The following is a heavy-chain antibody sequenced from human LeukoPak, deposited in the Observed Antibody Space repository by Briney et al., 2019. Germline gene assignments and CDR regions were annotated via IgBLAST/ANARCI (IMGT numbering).Heavy chain of an antibody. CDR3: ARGMSADYDYNWFDP. J-gene: IGHJ5*02. V-gene: IGHV3-23*01. CDR1: GFTFSSYA. D-gene: IGHD5-12*01. Sequence: GGSLRLSCAASGFTFSSYAMNWVRQAPGKGLKWVSGFRGSGVATFYADSVKGRFTISRDNSKNTLYLQMNSLRAEDTAVYFCARGMSADYDYNWFDPWGQGTLVTVSS. CDR2: FRGSGVAT.